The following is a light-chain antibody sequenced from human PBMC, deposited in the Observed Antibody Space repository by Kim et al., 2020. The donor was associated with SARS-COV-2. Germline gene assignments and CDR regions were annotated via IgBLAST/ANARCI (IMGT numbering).Light chain of an antibody. J-gene: IGLJ3*02. V-gene: IGLV2-8*01. Sequence: GQSVTSSCTGTSIDVGGYNFVSWYQQHPGQAPKLMIYDVSKRPAGVPDRFSGSKSGNPASLTVSGLQAEDEADYYCSSYAGSNNLVFGGGTKLTVL. CDR1: SIDVGGYNF. CDR3: SSYAGSNNLV. CDR2: DVS.